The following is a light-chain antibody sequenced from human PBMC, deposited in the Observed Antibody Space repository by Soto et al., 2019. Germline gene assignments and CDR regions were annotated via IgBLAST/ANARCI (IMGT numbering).Light chain of an antibody. CDR3: QQKHSGGT. J-gene: IGKJ1*01. CDR2: KAS. Sequence: DIQMTQSPSTLSESVRDRVTITCRASQRINRWLAWYQQKPGTAPKLQIYKASTLESGVPSRFGGSGSGTEFTLTISSLKPDDFAAYFCQQKHSGGTFGQRTKGEVK. V-gene: IGKV1-5*03. CDR1: QRINRW.